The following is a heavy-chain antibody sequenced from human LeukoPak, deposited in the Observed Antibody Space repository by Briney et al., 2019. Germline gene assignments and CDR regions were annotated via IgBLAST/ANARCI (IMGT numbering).Heavy chain of an antibody. V-gene: IGHV3-23*01. D-gene: IGHD4-17*01. Sequence: GGSLRLSCAASGFTFSSYAMSWVRQAPGKGLEWVSAISGSGGSTYYADSVKGRFTISRDNSKNTLYLQMNSLRAEDTAVYYCASDFYGDYESYYYGMDVWGQGTTVTVSS. CDR3: ASDFYGDYESYYYGMDV. CDR2: ISGSGGST. J-gene: IGHJ6*02. CDR1: GFTFSSYA.